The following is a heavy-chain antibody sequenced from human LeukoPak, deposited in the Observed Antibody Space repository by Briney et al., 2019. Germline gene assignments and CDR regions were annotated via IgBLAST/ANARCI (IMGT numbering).Heavy chain of an antibody. J-gene: IGHJ6*02. Sequence: SVKVSCKASGDSISKFAVSWVRQAPGQGLQWMGGIIPIFGTADYAQKFQGRVTITADEAASTTYTELSSLKSEDTAIYYCTTRSCGAGACSSSFYYYYGLHFWGQGTTVSVSS. D-gene: IGHD3-16*01. CDR3: TTRSCGAGACSSSFYYYYGLHF. CDR2: IIPIFGTA. V-gene: IGHV1-69*13. CDR1: GDSISKFA.